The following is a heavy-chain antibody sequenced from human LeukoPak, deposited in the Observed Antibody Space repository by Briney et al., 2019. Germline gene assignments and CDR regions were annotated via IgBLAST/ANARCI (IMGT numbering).Heavy chain of an antibody. V-gene: IGHV3-11*01. J-gene: IGHJ6*02. D-gene: IGHD3-10*01. Sequence: GSLLLSCAASGFPFSDYYMSWIRQAPGKGLEWVSYISSSGSTIYYADSVKGRFTISRDNAKNSLYLQMNSLRAEDTAVYYCARAQDGGYGMDVWGQGTTVTVSS. CDR3: ARAQDGGYGMDV. CDR1: GFPFSDYY. CDR2: ISSSGSTI.